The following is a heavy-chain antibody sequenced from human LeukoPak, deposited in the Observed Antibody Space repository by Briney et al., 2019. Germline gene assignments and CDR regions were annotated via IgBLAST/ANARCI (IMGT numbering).Heavy chain of an antibody. CDR2: IYHSGST. Sequence: SETLSLTCTVSGYSISSGYYWGWIRQPPGKGLEWIGSIYHSGSTYYNPSLKSRVTISVDTSKNQFSLKLSSVTAADTAVYYCARGWEGSSWYGNFDYWGQGTLVTVSS. CDR1: GYSISSGYY. J-gene: IGHJ4*02. D-gene: IGHD6-13*01. V-gene: IGHV4-38-2*02. CDR3: ARGWEGSSWYGNFDY.